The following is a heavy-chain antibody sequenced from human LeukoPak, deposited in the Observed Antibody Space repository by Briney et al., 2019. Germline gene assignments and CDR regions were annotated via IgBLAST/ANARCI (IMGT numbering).Heavy chain of an antibody. CDR3: ARGFIVVVTAASYDLDY. CDR1: GYTFTSYY. V-gene: IGHV1-46*01. CDR2: INPSGGST. J-gene: IGHJ4*02. D-gene: IGHD2-21*02. Sequence: ASVKVSCKASGYTFTSYYMHWVRQAPGQGLEWMGIINPSGGSTSYAQKFQGRVTMTRDTSTSTVYMELSSLRSEDMAVYYCARGFIVVVTAASYDLDYWGQGTLVTVSS.